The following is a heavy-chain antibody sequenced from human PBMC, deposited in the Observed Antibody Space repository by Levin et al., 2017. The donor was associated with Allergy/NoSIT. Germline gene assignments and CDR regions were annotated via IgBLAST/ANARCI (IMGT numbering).Heavy chain of an antibody. J-gene: IGHJ4*02. D-gene: IGHD1-7*01. V-gene: IGHV3-23*01. CDR1: KFTFSSYA. CDR3: ANGPHGDWNYAPFFDY. CDR2: ISGSGAST. Sequence: GGSLRLSCAASKFTFSSYAMSWVRQAPGKGLEWVSGISGSGASTYYADSVKGRFTISRDNSKNTLYLPMNSLRADDTAVYYGANGPHGDWNYAPFFDYWGQGILVTVSS.